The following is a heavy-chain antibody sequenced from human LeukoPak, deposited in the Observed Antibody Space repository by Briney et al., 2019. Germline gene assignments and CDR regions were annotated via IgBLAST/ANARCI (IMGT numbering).Heavy chain of an antibody. CDR1: GFTFSSYA. V-gene: IGHV3-64D*06. CDR3: VKRVDTASGYFDL. Sequence: GGSLRLSCSASGFTFSSYAMHWVRQAPGKGLEYVSAISNNGGGTYYADSVKGRFTISRDNSKNTLYLQMSTLRPEDTAVFYCVKRVDTASGYFDLWGRGTLVTVSS. J-gene: IGHJ2*01. D-gene: IGHD5-18*01. CDR2: ISNNGGGT.